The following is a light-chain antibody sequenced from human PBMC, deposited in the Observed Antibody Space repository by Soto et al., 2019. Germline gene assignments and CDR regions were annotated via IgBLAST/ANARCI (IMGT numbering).Light chain of an antibody. V-gene: IGLV2-14*01. J-gene: IGLJ1*01. CDR1: SSDVGGYNY. CDR3: CSYTSSSTLAYV. CDR2: EVS. Sequence: QSALTQPASVSGSPGQSITISCTGTSSDVGGYNYVSWYQQHPGKAPKLMIYEVSNRPSGVSNRFSGSKSGNTASLTISGLQAEDEVDYYCCSYTSSSTLAYVFGTGTKLTVL.